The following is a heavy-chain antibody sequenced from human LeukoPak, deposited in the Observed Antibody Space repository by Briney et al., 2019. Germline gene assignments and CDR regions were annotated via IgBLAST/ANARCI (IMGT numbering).Heavy chain of an antibody. D-gene: IGHD3-3*01. CDR2: IYGGGST. CDR1: GFTVSSNY. V-gene: IGHV3-53*01. CDR3: AREGGGPSGPLDY. J-gene: IGHJ4*02. Sequence: PGGSLRLSCAASGFTVSSNYMSWVRQAPGKGLEWVSVIYGGGSTYYADSVKGRFTISRDNSKNTLYLQMNSLRAEDTAVYYCAREGGGPSGPLDYWGQGTLVTVSS.